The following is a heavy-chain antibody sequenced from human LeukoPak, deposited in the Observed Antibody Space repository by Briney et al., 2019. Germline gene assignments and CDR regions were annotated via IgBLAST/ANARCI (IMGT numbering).Heavy chain of an antibody. V-gene: IGHV4-39*01. CDR2: IYYSGNT. D-gene: IGHD5-18*01. Sequence: SETLSLACTVSGGSISSSDYYWGWIRQPPGKGLEWIGSIYYSGNTYYNPSLKSRVTISVDTSKNQFSLRLSFVTAADTAVYYCARYPTAMVSFDYWGQGTLVTVSS. J-gene: IGHJ4*02. CDR1: GGSISSSDYY. CDR3: ARYPTAMVSFDY.